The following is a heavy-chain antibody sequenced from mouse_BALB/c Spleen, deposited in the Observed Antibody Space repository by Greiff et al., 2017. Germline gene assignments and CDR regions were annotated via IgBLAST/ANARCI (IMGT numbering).Heavy chain of an antibody. V-gene: IGHV1-9*01. J-gene: IGHJ3*01. CDR2: ILPGSGST. CDR1: GYTFSSYW. D-gene: IGHD1-1*01. CDR3: ASRITTRAY. Sequence: VQLQESGAELMKPGASVKISCKATGYTFSSYWIEWVKQRPGHGLEWIGEILPGSGSTNYNEKFKGKATFTADTSSNTAYMQLSSLTSEDSAVYYCASRITTRAYWGQGTLVTVSA.